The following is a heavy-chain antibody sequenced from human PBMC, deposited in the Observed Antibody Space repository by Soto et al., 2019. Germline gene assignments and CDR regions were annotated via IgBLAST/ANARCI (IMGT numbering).Heavy chain of an antibody. CDR1: GGTFSSYA. V-gene: IGHV1-69*13. J-gene: IGHJ4*02. Sequence: GASVKVSCKASGGTFSSYAISWVRQAPGQGLEWMGGIIPIFGTANYAQKFQGRVTITADESTSTAYMELSSLRSEDTAVYYCASTMIVVVPNVFDYWGQGTLVTVSS. CDR3: ASTMIVVVPNVFDY. CDR2: IIPIFGTA. D-gene: IGHD3-22*01.